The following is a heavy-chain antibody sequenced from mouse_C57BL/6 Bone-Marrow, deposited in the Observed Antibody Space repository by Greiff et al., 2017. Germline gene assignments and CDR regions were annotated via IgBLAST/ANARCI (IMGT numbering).Heavy chain of an antibody. CDR2: IYPGDGDT. V-gene: IGHV1-80*01. D-gene: IGHD2-3*01. CDR3: ARTVFDGYYGNAMDY. Sequence: VQLQQSGAELVKPGASVKISCKASGYAFSSYWMNWVKQRPGKGLEWIGQIYPGDGDTNYNGKFKGKATLTADKSSSPAYMQLSSLTSEDSAVYFCARTVFDGYYGNAMDYWGQGTSVTVSS. CDR1: GYAFSSYW. J-gene: IGHJ4*01.